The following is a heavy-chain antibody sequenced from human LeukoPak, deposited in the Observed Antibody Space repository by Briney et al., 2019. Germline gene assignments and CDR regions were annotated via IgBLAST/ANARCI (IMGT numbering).Heavy chain of an antibody. J-gene: IGHJ5*02. CDR3: ARVGSWFDP. CDR2: INPNSGGT. V-gene: IGHV1-2*02. CDR1: GYTFTDNY. Sequence: ASVKVSCKASGYTFTDNYVHWVRQAPGQGLEWMGWINPNSGGTDYAQKFQGRVTMTRDTSISTAYMDLTRLRSDDTAVYYCARVGSWFDPWGQGTLVTVSS. D-gene: IGHD3-10*01.